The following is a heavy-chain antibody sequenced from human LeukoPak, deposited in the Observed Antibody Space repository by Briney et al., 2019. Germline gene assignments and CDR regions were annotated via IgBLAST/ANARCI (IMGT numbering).Heavy chain of an antibody. CDR2: IIPIFGTA. J-gene: IGHJ6*03. Sequence: SVKVSCKASGGTLSSYAISWVRQAPGQGLEWMGGIIPIFGTANYAQKFQGRVTITADESTSTAYMELSSLRSEDTAVYYCARDGQQQLVGDYYYYMDVWGKGTTVTVSS. CDR1: GGTLSSYA. CDR3: ARDGQQQLVGDYYYYMDV. D-gene: IGHD6-13*01. V-gene: IGHV1-69*01.